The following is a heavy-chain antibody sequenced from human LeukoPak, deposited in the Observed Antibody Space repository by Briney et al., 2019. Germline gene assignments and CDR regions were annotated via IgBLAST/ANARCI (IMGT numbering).Heavy chain of an antibody. D-gene: IGHD6-19*01. CDR3: AREAIAVAGDFDY. CDR2: IDPSDSSS. CDR1: GYIFTNNW. J-gene: IGHJ4*02. V-gene: IGHV5-10-1*01. Sequence: GESLTISCKGSGYIFTNNWISWVRQMPGKGLKWMGRIDPSDSSSKYNPSFQGHVTISADKSMSTAFLQWNSLKASDTAMYYCAREAIAVAGDFDYWGQGTLVTVSS.